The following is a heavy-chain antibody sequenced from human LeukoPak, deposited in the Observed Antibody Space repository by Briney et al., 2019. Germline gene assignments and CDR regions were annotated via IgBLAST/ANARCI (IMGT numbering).Heavy chain of an antibody. Sequence: GRSLRLSCTASGFTFSSYAMNWVRQAPGKGLEWVSSISTSGDSTYYADSVKGRFTISRDNSKNTLSLQMNSLRVEDTAVYYCAKDRLVIYYYGMDVWGQGTTVTVSS. CDR1: GFTFSSYA. D-gene: IGHD6-6*01. CDR2: ISTSGDST. CDR3: AKDRLVIYYYGMDV. V-gene: IGHV3-23*01. J-gene: IGHJ6*02.